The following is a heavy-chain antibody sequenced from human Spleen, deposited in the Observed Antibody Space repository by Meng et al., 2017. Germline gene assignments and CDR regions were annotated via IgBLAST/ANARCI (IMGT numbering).Heavy chain of an antibody. Sequence: SVKVSCKASGGTFSSYAISWVRQAPGQGLEWMGGIIPIFGTANYAQKFQGRVTITTDESTSTAYMELSSLRSEDTAVYYCARAPISSGWYFAGAFDIWGQGTMVTVSS. J-gene: IGHJ3*02. V-gene: IGHV1-69*05. D-gene: IGHD6-19*01. CDR1: GGTFSSYA. CDR2: IIPIFGTA. CDR3: ARAPISSGWYFAGAFDI.